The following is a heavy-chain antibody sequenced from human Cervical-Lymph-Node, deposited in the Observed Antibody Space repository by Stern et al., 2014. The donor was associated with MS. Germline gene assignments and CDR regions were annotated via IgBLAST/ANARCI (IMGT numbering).Heavy chain of an antibody. Sequence: VQLVESGGGLVQPGGSLRLSCAASGFTFSSYWMNWVRQAPGKGLEWVANIKEDGRETYYVDSVKGRFTISRDNAKNTLYQHMNSLRAEDPAVYYCARGSDTWGQGTLVTVPS. V-gene: IGHV3-7*01. CDR1: GFTFSSYW. CDR2: IKEDGRET. J-gene: IGHJ5*02. D-gene: IGHD2-15*01. CDR3: ARGSDT.